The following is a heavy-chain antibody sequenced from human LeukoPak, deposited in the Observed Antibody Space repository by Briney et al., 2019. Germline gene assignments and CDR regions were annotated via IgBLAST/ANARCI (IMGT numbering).Heavy chain of an antibody. Sequence: GGSLRLSCAASGFTFSSYAMRWVRQAPGKGLEWVSSITGSGDSTYYADSVKGRFTISRDNAENSLYLQMNSLRAEDTAVYYCARDRMRGVAGMSYFDYWGQGTLVTVSS. V-gene: IGHV3-23*01. CDR3: ARDRMRGVAGMSYFDY. J-gene: IGHJ4*02. CDR2: ITGSGDST. CDR1: GFTFSSYA. D-gene: IGHD6-19*01.